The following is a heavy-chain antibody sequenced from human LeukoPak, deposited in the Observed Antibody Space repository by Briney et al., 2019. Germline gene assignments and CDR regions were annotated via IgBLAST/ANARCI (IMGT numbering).Heavy chain of an antibody. CDR3: ARGGDYRFFVS. D-gene: IGHD4-17*01. CDR2: IYSGGST. Sequence: GGSLRLSCAASVFTISSNYMSWVRQAPGKGLEWVSVIYSGGSTYYADSVKGRFTISRDNSKNTLYLQMNSLRAEDTAVYYCARGGDYRFFVSWAQGTLVTVSS. CDR1: VFTISSNY. J-gene: IGHJ4*02. V-gene: IGHV3-66*01.